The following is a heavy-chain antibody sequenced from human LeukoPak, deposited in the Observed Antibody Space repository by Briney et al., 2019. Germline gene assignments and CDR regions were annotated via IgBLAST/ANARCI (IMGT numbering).Heavy chain of an antibody. Sequence: GGSLRLSCAASGFAFSKSPMTWVRQALGKGLEWVSTISDSGGDTYHADSVKGRFTISRDNAKNTLNLQMNSLRAEDTAVYYCARDLGQYYDTSDNWFDPWGQGTLVTVSS. CDR1: GFAFSKSP. J-gene: IGHJ5*02. CDR3: ARDLGQYYDTSDNWFDP. CDR2: ISDSGGDT. V-gene: IGHV3-23*01. D-gene: IGHD3-22*01.